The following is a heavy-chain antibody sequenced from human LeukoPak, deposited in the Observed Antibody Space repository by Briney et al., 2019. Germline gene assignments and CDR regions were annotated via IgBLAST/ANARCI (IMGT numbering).Heavy chain of an antibody. CDR2: IYPGDSDP. D-gene: IGHD6-13*01. CDR1: GYPFTTYW. J-gene: IGHJ4*02. Sequence: GESLKISFKGSGYPFTTYWIGWVRPMPGKGLEWMGIIYPGDSDPRYSPSFQGQVTISADKSISTAYLQWSSLKASDSAIYYCARHGLGSSWFGFDYWGQGTLVTVSS. CDR3: ARHGLGSSWFGFDY. V-gene: IGHV5-51*01.